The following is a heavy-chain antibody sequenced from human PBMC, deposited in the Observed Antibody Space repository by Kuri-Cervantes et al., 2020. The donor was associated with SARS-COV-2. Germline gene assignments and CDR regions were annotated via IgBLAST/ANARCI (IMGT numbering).Heavy chain of an antibody. J-gene: IGHJ5*02. Sequence: GESLKISCAASGFTFSNAWMSWVRQAPGKGLEWVGRIKSKTDGGTTDYAAPVKGRFAISRDDSKNTLYLQMNSLKTEDTAVYYCARDRGIVVVPAAIWFDPWGQGTLVTVSS. CDR1: GFTFSNAW. V-gene: IGHV3-15*01. D-gene: IGHD2-2*01. CDR3: ARDRGIVVVPAAIWFDP. CDR2: IKSKTDGGTT.